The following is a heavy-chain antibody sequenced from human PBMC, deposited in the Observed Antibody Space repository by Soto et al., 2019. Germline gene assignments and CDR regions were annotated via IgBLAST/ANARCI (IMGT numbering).Heavy chain of an antibody. J-gene: IGHJ4*02. CDR1: GYTFTSFG. CDR3: ATRSPAFEY. Sequence: EASVKVSCKTSGYTFTSFGISWVRQAPGQGLEWMGWISTDKGKTNYAQKFQGRVTMTTDTSTSTAYMELRSLRSDDTAVYYCATRSPAFEYWGQGTLVTVSS. V-gene: IGHV1-18*01. CDR2: ISTDKGKT.